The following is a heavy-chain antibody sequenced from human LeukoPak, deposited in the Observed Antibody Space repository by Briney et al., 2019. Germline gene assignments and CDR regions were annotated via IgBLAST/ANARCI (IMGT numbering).Heavy chain of an antibody. V-gene: IGHV3-33*01. CDR1: GFTFSSYG. D-gene: IGHD2-15*01. J-gene: IGHJ5*02. Sequence: GGSLRLSCAASGFTFSSYGMHWVRQAPGKGLEWVAVIWYDGSNKYYADSVKGRFTISRDNSKNTLYLQMNSLRAEDTAVYYCARGVVVVVAATEDNWFDPWGQGTLVTVSS. CDR2: IWYDGSNK. CDR3: ARGVVVVVAATEDNWFDP.